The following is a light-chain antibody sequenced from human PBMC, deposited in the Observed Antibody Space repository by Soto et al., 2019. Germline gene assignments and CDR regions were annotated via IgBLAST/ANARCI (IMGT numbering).Light chain of an antibody. Sequence: DIQMTQSPSSVSASVGDRLTITFRASRDISNSLAWYQQTPGKAPKLLLRGASSLHRGVPSRFSGGGAGTEFTLTISSLQPEDFAVYWCQQYNNWPLTFGPGTRLEIK. V-gene: IGKV1-12*01. CDR2: GAS. CDR1: RDISNS. CDR3: QQYNNWPLT. J-gene: IGKJ5*01.